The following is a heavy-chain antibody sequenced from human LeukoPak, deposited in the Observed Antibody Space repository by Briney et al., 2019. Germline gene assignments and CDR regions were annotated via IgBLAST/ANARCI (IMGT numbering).Heavy chain of an antibody. D-gene: IGHD2-8*01. CDR3: AREPEYCTNGVCERYYGMDV. Sequence: GGSLRLSCAASGFTFSSYAMHWVRQAPGKGLEYVSAISSNGGSTYYANSVKGRFTISRDNSKNTLYLQMGSLRAGDMAVYYCAREPEYCTNGVCERYYGMDVWGQGTTVTVSS. V-gene: IGHV3-64*01. CDR1: GFTFSSYA. J-gene: IGHJ6*02. CDR2: ISSNGGST.